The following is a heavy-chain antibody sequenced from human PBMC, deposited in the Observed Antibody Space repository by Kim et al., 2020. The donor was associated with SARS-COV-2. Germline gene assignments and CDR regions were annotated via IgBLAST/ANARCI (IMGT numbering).Heavy chain of an antibody. J-gene: IGHJ1*01. Sequence: GGSLRLSCAASGFTFSGSAMHWVRQASGKGLEWVGRIRSKANSYATAYAASVKGRFTISRDDSKNTAYLQMNSLKTEDTAVYYCTREVSRVGATAGVQHWGQGTLVTVSS. D-gene: IGHD1-26*01. CDR3: TREVSRVGATAGVQH. V-gene: IGHV3-73*01. CDR2: IRSKANSYAT. CDR1: GFTFSGSA.